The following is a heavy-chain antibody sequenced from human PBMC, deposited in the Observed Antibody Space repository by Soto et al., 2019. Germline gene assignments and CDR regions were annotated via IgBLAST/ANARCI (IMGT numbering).Heavy chain of an antibody. J-gene: IGHJ4*02. CDR2: LTAYNGKR. CDR3: ARGHTYSDFDY. Sequence: QVQMVQSGAEVKKTGASVKVSCKTSGYTFTTFGINWVRQAPGQGLEWMGCLTAYNGKRNIAQTFEGRLTMTMDISTSTVYIELRGLRSDDTADDFCARGHTYSDFDYWGRGTKVAVSS. CDR1: GYTFTTFG. D-gene: IGHD1-26*01. V-gene: IGHV1-18*01.